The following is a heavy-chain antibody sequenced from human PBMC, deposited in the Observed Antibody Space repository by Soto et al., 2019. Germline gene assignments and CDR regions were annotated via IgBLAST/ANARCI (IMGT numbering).Heavy chain of an antibody. D-gene: IGHD6-6*01. CDR2: ISAYNGNT. CDR3: AREYSRSYYYYGMDV. CDR1: GYTFSSYG. V-gene: IGHV1-18*01. J-gene: IGHJ6*02. Sequence: QVQLVQSGAEVKKPGASVKVSCKASGYTFSSYGISWVRQAPGQGLEWMGWISAYNGNTNYAQKLQGRVTMTTDTSXXTAYMELRSLRSDDTAVYYCAREYSRSYYYYGMDVWGQGTTVTVSS.